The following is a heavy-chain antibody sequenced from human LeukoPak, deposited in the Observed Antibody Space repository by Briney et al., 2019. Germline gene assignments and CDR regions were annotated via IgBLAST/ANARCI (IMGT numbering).Heavy chain of an antibody. Sequence: SETLSLTCAVSGYSLGTNYYWGWIRQSPVKGLEWIGRIFQSGTVSYNPSLKSRVTMSVDTSKNQFSLQLTSVTAADTAVYYCARYVSRGSASTQFDYWNPRILVTVSS. J-gene: IGHJ5*01. V-gene: IGHV4-38-2*01. CDR2: IFQSGTV. CDR3: ARYVSRGSASTQFDY. CDR1: GYSLGTNYY. D-gene: IGHD3-16*01.